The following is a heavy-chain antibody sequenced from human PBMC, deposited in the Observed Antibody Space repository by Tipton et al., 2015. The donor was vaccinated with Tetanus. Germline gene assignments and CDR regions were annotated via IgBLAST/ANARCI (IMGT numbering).Heavy chain of an antibody. CDR1: GFTFSDYT. CDR3: TKDVGIVLFDY. CDR2: ISGGGHNT. V-gene: IGHV3-23*01. J-gene: IGHJ4*01. D-gene: IGHD2-8*01. Sequence: SLRLSCAASGFTFSDYTMAWVRQAPGEGLEWVSTISGGGHNTHYADSVQGRFTISRDNSKNTMYLQINSLRAEDTAVYYCTKDVGIVLFDYWGHGSLVTVSS.